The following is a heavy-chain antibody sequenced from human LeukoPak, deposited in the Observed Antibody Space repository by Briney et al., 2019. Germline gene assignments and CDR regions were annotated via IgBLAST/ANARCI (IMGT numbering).Heavy chain of an antibody. Sequence: PSGTLSLTCAVSGGSISSSNWWSWVRQPPGKGLEWIGEMYPSGSTNYNPSLKSRVTISVDTSKNQFSLKLSSVTAADTAVYYCARGEYYDSSGPHPAGWFDPWGQGTLVTVSS. D-gene: IGHD3-22*01. J-gene: IGHJ5*02. CDR2: MYPSGST. CDR3: ARGEYYDSSGPHPAGWFDP. V-gene: IGHV4-4*02. CDR1: GGSISSSNW.